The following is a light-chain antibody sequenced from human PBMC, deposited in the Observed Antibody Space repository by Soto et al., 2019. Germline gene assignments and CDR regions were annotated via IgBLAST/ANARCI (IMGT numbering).Light chain of an antibody. J-gene: IGKJ3*01. CDR2: DAS. CDR1: QSVGSQ. CDR3: QQRSNWMFT. V-gene: IGKV3-11*01. Sequence: EVVLTQSPATLSLSPGERATLSCRASQSVGSQLAWYQHKPGQAPRLLIYDASNRATGIPARFSGSGSGTDFRLTISSLEPEDSAVYYCQQRSNWMFTFGPGTKVEIK.